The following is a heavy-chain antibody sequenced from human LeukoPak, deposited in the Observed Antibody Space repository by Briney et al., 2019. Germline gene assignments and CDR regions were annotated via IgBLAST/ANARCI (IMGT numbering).Heavy chain of an antibody. CDR3: AREDGDYEAYFDY. CDR2: IYYSGST. Sequence: SETLSLTCTVSGGSISSSSYYWGWIRQPPGKGLEWIGSIYYSGSTYYNPSLKSRVTISVDTSKNQFSLKLSSVTAADTAVYYCAREDGDYEAYFDYWGQGTLVTVSS. J-gene: IGHJ4*02. D-gene: IGHD4-17*01. CDR1: GGSISSSSYY. V-gene: IGHV4-39*02.